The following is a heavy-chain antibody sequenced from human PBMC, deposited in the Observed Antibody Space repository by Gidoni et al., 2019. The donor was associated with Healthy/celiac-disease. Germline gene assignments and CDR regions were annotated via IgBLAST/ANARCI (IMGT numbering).Heavy chain of an antibody. CDR3: AREGYDSSGYYPMFDY. D-gene: IGHD3-22*01. Sequence: QVQLVESGGGVVQPGRSLRPSCAASAFPFSSYGMHWVRQAPGKGLEWVAVIGYDGSNKYYADSVKGRFTISRDNSKNTLYLQMNSLRAEDTAVYYCAREGYDSSGYYPMFDYWGQGTLVTVSS. J-gene: IGHJ4*02. CDR2: IGYDGSNK. CDR1: AFPFSSYG. V-gene: IGHV3-33*01.